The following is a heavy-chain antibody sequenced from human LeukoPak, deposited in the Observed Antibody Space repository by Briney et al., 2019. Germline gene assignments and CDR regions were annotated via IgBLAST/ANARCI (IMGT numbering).Heavy chain of an antibody. CDR3: AKESCSSTSCYRSSDYGMDV. D-gene: IGHD2-2*01. V-gene: IGHV3-23*01. CDR1: GFTFSNA. CDR2: MSGSGGDT. Sequence: GGSLRLSCAASGFTFSNAMSWVRQAPGKGLEWVSAMSGSGGDTYYADSVKGRFTISRDNSENTLYLQMNSLRAEDTAVYYCAKESCSSTSCYRSSDYGMDVWGQGTTVTVSS. J-gene: IGHJ6*02.